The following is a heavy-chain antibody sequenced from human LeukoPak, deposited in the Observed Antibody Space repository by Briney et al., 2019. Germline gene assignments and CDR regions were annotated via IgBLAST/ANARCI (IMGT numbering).Heavy chain of an antibody. CDR2: ISWNSGSI. CDR1: GFTFSSSW. CDR3: AKDIKGYSSSWFLH. V-gene: IGHV3-9*01. D-gene: IGHD6-13*01. J-gene: IGHJ1*01. Sequence: GGSLRLSCAASGFTFSSSWMHWVRQAPGKGLEWVSGISWNSGSIGYADSVKGRFTISRDNAKNSLYLQMNSLRAEDTALYYCAKDIKGYSSSWFLHWGQGTLVTVSS.